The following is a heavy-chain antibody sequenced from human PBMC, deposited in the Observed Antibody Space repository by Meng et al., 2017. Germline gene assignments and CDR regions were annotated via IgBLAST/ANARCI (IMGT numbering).Heavy chain of an antibody. J-gene: IGHJ4*02. D-gene: IGHD6-13*01. Sequence: VQSGPMLKRPGSDVKVPCKHSGYNFPDYNIHWGRQAPGQGLEWMGRIDPKNGDTHYAQKFQGRVTMTGDTSISTAYMDLSGLRSDDTAVYYCARDEDISAAGKLFGDYWGQGTLVTVSS. CDR3: ARDEDISAAGKLFGDY. CDR2: IDPKNGDT. V-gene: IGHV1-2*06. CDR1: GYNFPDYN.